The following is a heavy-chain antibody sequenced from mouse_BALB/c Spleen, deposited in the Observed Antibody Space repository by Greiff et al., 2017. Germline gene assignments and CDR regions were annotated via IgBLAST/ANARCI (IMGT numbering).Heavy chain of an antibody. CDR3: ARWGTTVVAYYAMDY. CDR2: ISSGSSTI. V-gene: IGHV5-17*02. J-gene: IGHJ4*01. Sequence: EVKLVESGGGLVQPGGSRKLSCAASGFTFSSFGMHWVRQAPEKGLEWVAYISSGSSTIYYADTVKGRFTISRDNPKNTLFLQMTSLRSEDTAMYYCARWGTTVVAYYAMDYWGQGTSVTVSS. CDR1: GFTFSSFG. D-gene: IGHD1-1*01.